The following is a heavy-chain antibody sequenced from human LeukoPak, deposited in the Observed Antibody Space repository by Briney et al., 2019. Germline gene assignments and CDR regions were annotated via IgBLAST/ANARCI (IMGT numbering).Heavy chain of an antibody. CDR3: ARDKRVVVITTPDY. J-gene: IGHJ4*02. Sequence: GGSLRLSCAASGFTVSSNYMSWVRQAPGKGLEWVSVIYSGGSTYYADSVKGRFTISRDNSKNTLYLQMNSLRAEDTAVYYCARDKRVVVITTPDYWGQGTLVTVSS. CDR1: GFTVSSNY. D-gene: IGHD3-22*01. CDR2: IYSGGST. V-gene: IGHV3-66*01.